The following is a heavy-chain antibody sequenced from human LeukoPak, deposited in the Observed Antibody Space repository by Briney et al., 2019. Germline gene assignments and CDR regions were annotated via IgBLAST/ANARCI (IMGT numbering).Heavy chain of an antibody. Sequence: GGSLRLSCAASGFTFSSYAMSWVRQAPGKGLEWVSAISGSGGSTYYADSVKGRFTISRDNPKNTLYLQMNSLRAEDTAVYYCANHWNGYYFDYWGQGTLVTVSS. CDR2: ISGSGGST. D-gene: IGHD1-1*01. CDR1: GFTFSSYA. CDR3: ANHWNGYYFDY. V-gene: IGHV3-23*01. J-gene: IGHJ4*02.